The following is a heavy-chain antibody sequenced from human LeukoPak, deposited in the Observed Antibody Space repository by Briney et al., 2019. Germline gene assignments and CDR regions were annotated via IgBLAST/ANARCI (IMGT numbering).Heavy chain of an antibody. CDR3: ARDPLDH. V-gene: IGHV3-7*05. CDR1: GYTFTGYY. CDR2: IKQDGSEE. Sequence: SCKASGYTFTGYYMHWVRQAPGQGLEWVANIKQDGSEEYYVDSVKGRFTISRDNAKNSLYFQMNSLRPEDTAVYYCARDPLDHWGQGALVTVSS. J-gene: IGHJ5*02.